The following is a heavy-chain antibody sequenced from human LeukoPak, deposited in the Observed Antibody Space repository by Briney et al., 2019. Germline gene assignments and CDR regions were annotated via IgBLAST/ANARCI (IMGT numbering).Heavy chain of an antibody. CDR2: IWHDGSNK. Sequence: GGSLRLSCAAPGIPFSSFGMHWLGQAPGKGLEWVAFIWHDGSNKYYADSVKGRFTISRDNSKNTLYLQMNSLTAEDTAVYYCARDGTVTAGPFDPWGGGTLVTVSS. J-gene: IGHJ5*02. V-gene: IGHV3-33*01. D-gene: IGHD4-17*01. CDR3: ARDGTVTAGPFDP. CDR1: GIPFSSFG.